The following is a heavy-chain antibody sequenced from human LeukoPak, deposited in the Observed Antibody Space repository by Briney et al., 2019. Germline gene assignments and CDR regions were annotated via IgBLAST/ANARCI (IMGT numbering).Heavy chain of an antibody. CDR3: ARPGGLRDGYSSSWFDY. J-gene: IGHJ4*02. V-gene: IGHV3-30-3*01. Sequence: QAGGSLRLSCAASGFTFSSYAMHWVRQAPGKGLEWVAVISYDGSNKYYADSVKGRFTISRDNSKNTLYLQMNSLRAEDTAVYYCARPGGLRDGYSSSWFDYWGQGTLVTVSS. CDR2: ISYDGSNK. CDR1: GFTFSSYA. D-gene: IGHD6-13*01.